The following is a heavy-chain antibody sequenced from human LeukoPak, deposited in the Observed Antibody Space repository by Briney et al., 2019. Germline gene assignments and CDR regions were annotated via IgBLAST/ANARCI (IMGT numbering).Heavy chain of an antibody. V-gene: IGHV4-34*01. J-gene: IGHJ6*02. CDR2: INHSGST. D-gene: IGHD3-10*01. CDR1: GGSFSGYY. Sequence: TSETLSLTCAVYGGSFSGYYWSWIRQPPGKGLEWIGEINHSGSTNYNPSLKSRVTISVDTSKNQFSLKLSSVTAADTAVYYCAGSSYGSGSYYDYYYYGMDVWGQGTTVTVSS. CDR3: AGSSYGSGSYYDYYYYGMDV.